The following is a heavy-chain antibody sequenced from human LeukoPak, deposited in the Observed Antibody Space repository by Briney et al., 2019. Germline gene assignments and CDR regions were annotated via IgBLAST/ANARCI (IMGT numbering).Heavy chain of an antibody. CDR1: GGSISSYY. V-gene: IGHV4-59*01. CDR2: IYYSGST. J-gene: IGHJ6*02. Sequence: SETLSLTCTVSGGSISSYYWSWIRQPPGKGLEWIGYIYYSGSTNYNPSLKSRVTISVDTSKNQFSLKLSSVTAADTAVYYCAREYSYGAYYYGMDVWGQGTTVTVSS. D-gene: IGHD5-18*01. CDR3: AREYSYGAYYYGMDV.